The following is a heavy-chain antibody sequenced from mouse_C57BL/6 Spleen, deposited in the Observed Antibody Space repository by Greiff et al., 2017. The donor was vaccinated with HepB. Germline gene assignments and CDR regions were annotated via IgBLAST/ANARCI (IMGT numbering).Heavy chain of an antibody. Sequence: DVQLVESEGGLVQPGSSMKLSCTASGFTFSDYYMAWVRQVPEKGLEWVANINYDGSSTYYLDSLKSRFIISRDNAKNILYLQMSSLKSEDTATYYCARDWGLFDYWGQGTTLTVSS. CDR2: INYDGSST. D-gene: IGHD3-1*01. CDR1: GFTFSDYY. J-gene: IGHJ2*01. V-gene: IGHV5-16*01. CDR3: ARDWGLFDY.